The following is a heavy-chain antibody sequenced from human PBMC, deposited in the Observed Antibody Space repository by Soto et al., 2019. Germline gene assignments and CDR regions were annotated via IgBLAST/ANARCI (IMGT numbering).Heavy chain of an antibody. J-gene: IGHJ4*02. D-gene: IGHD3-3*01. Sequence: RASVKVSCKASGYTFTSYGISWVRQAPGQGLEWMGWISAYNGNTNYAQKLQGRVTMTTDTSTSTAYMELRSLRSDGTAVYYCERDWRFLDPWYFDYWGQGTLVTVSS. V-gene: IGHV1-18*04. CDR1: GYTFTSYG. CDR2: ISAYNGNT. CDR3: ERDWRFLDPWYFDY.